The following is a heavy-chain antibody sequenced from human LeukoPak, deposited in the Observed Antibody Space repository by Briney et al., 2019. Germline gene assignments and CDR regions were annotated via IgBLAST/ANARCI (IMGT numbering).Heavy chain of an antibody. J-gene: IGHJ4*02. D-gene: IGHD3-10*01. CDR1: GFTFSNYA. CDR2: IWYDGSSK. Sequence: GRSLRLSCAASGFTFSNYAIHWVRQAPGKGLEWVAVIWYDGSSKYYTDSVKGRFTISRDNSKNTLYLQMNSLRAEDTAVYYCARWARADSDYWGQGTLVTVSS. V-gene: IGHV3-33*01. CDR3: ARWARADSDY.